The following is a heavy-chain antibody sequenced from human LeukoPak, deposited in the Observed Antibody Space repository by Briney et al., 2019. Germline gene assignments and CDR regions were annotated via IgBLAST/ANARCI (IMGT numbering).Heavy chain of an antibody. D-gene: IGHD2-21*01. V-gene: IGHV4-59*01. J-gene: IGHJ6*03. Sequence: SETLSLTCTVSGGSISSYYWSWIRQPPGRGLEWIGYIYYSGSTNYNPSLKSRVTISVDTSKNQFSLKLSSVTAADTAVYYCARAPSTLWYYMDVWGKGTTVTVSS. CDR2: IYYSGST. CDR1: GGSISSYY. CDR3: ARAPSTLWYYMDV.